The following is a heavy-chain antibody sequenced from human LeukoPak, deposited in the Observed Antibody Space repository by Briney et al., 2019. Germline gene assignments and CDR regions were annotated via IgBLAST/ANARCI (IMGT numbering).Heavy chain of an antibody. D-gene: IGHD4-17*01. CDR1: GYTLTELS. J-gene: IGHJ4*02. CDR2: IIPIFGTA. Sequence: SVKVSCKVSGYTLTELSMHWVRQAPGKGLEWMGGIIPIFGTANYAQKFQGRVTITADESTSTAYMELSSLRSEDTAVYYCARGQNGDYFLWGQGTLVTVSS. CDR3: ARGQNGDYFL. V-gene: IGHV1-69*13.